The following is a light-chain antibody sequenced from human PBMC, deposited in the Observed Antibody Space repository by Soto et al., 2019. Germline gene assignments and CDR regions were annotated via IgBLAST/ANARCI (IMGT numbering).Light chain of an antibody. V-gene: IGKV1-5*03. CDR1: QNIYIW. J-gene: IGKJ1*01. Sequence: DLQMTQSPSTLSASEGDRVTITCRASQNIYIWLAWYQKKPGKAPNLLIYKASTLQSGVPSRFSGNGSGTEFTLTITSLQPDDSATYYCQHYNSYSEAFGQGTKV. CDR3: QHYNSYSEA. CDR2: KAS.